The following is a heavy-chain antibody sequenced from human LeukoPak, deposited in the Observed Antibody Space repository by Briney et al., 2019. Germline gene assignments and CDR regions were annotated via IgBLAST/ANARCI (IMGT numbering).Heavy chain of an antibody. D-gene: IGHD6-19*01. CDR3: ATDDHSGWHIIDY. Sequence: SETLSLTCIVSGGSIRSSDYYWGWIRQPPGKGLEWIASIYYSGTTHYNPSHQSRVTMSVDTSKNQFSLKLSSVTAADTAVYYCATDDHSGWHIIDYWGQGILVTVSS. V-gene: IGHV4-39*02. J-gene: IGHJ4*02. CDR1: GGSIRSSDYY. CDR2: IYYSGTT.